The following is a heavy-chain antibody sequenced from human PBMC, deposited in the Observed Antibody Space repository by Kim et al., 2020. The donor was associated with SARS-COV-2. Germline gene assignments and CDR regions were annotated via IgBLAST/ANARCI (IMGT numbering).Heavy chain of an antibody. J-gene: IGHJ2*01. Sequence: GGSLRLSCVASGVTFGSSAMTWVRQAPGKGLQWVSTIFGSGHGTYYTDSVKGRFIVSRDNSKKTLYLQMNNLKADDSAIYYCAKNVHVTSVTFLWYFDLWGRGTSIIVSS. CDR1: GVTFGSSA. D-gene: IGHD2-2*01. CDR2: IFGSGHGT. V-gene: IGHV3-23*01. CDR3: AKNVHVTSVTFLWYFDL.